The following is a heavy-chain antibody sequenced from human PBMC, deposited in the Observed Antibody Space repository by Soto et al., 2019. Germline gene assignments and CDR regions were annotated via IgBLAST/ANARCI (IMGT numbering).Heavy chain of an antibody. J-gene: IGHJ5*02. D-gene: IGHD2-8*01. CDR2: IYYSGST. Sequence: SETLSLTCTVSGGSISSGGYYWSWIRQHPGKGLEWIGYIYYSGSTYYNPSLKSRVTISVDRSKNQFSLKLSSVTAADTAVYYCARGAGVINWFDHWGQGTLVTVSS. V-gene: IGHV4-31*03. CDR3: ARGAGVINWFDH. CDR1: GGSISSGGYY.